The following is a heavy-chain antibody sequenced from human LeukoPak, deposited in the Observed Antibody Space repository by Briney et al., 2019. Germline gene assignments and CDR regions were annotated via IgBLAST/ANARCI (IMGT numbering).Heavy chain of an antibody. CDR3: AKDRVYYYGSGSYYPPSYYMDV. CDR1: GYTFTSYD. D-gene: IGHD3-10*01. CDR2: MNSNSGNT. V-gene: IGHV1-8*03. Sequence: ASVKVSCKASGYTFTSYDINWVRQATGQGPEWMGWMNSNSGNTGYAQKFQGRVTITRNTSISTAYMDLSSLRSEDTAVYYCAKDRVYYYGSGSYYPPSYYMDVWGKGTTVTVSS. J-gene: IGHJ6*03.